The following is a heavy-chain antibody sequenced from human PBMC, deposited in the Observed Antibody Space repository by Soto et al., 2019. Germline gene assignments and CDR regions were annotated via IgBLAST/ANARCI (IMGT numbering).Heavy chain of an antibody. Sequence: SETLSLTCAVSGYSISSGYYWGWIRQPPGKGLEWIGSIYHSGSTYYNPSLKSRVTISVDTSKNQFSLKLSSVTAADTAVYYCARGPLLGSLITGYYYGMDVWGQGTTVTVSS. J-gene: IGHJ6*02. CDR2: IYHSGST. CDR1: GYSISSGYY. CDR3: ARGPLLGSLITGYYYGMDV. D-gene: IGHD2-8*02. V-gene: IGHV4-38-2*01.